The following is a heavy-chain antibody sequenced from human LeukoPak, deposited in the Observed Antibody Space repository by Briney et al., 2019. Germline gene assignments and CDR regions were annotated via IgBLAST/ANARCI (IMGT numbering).Heavy chain of an antibody. J-gene: IGHJ5*02. CDR2: IIPIPGIA. D-gene: IGHD6-6*01. CDR1: GGTFSSYA. Sequence: SVKVSCKASGGTFSSYAISWVRQAPGQGLDWMGRIIPIPGIANYAQKFQGRVTITADKSTSTAYMELSSLRSEDTAVYYCARDQVPSIAARPWNNWFDPWGQGTLVTVSS. CDR3: ARDQVPSIAARPWNNWFDP. V-gene: IGHV1-69*04.